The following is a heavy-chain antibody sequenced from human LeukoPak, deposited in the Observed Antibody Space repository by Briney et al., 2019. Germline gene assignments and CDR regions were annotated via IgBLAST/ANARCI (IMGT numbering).Heavy chain of an antibody. D-gene: IGHD2-2*03. CDR3: ARVDNSGEGYFDC. CDR1: GFTVSSSY. Sequence: GGSLRLSCAASGFTVSSSYMGWVRQAPGKGLEWISVIYSGGSRYYADSVNGRFRIPRDNSKNTVYLQMNILRAEDTAMYYCARVDNSGEGYFDCWGRGTLVAVSS. J-gene: IGHJ4*02. CDR2: IYSGGSR. V-gene: IGHV3-53*01.